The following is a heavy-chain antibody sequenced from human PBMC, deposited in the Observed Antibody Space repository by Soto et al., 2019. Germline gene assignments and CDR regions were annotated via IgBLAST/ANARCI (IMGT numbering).Heavy chain of an antibody. CDR2: INAGNGNT. V-gene: IGHV1-3*01. CDR3: ARDRKSGVNGDYDILTGSFRPFNWFDP. Sequence: GASVKVSWKASGYTFTSYAMHWVRQAPGQRLEWMGWINAGNGNTKYSQKFQGRVTITRDISASTAYMELSSLRSEDTAVYYCARDRKSGVNGDYDILTGSFRPFNWFDPWGQGTLVTVSS. D-gene: IGHD3-9*01. CDR1: GYTFTSYA. J-gene: IGHJ5*02.